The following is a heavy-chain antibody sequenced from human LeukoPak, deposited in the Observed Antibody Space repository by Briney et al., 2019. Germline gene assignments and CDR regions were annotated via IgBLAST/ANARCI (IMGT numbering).Heavy chain of an antibody. V-gene: IGHV5-51*01. CDR3: ATTGYSSHWEYY. CDR2: INSGDSYT. Sequence: GESLKISCKVSGYSLTRYWIGWACQMPGKGLEWVGVINSGDSYTRYSPSFQGQVTISLDKSINTAFLQWNTLEASDTAIYYCATTGYSSHWEYYWGQGTLVTVSS. CDR1: GYSLTRYW. J-gene: IGHJ4*02. D-gene: IGHD6-13*01.